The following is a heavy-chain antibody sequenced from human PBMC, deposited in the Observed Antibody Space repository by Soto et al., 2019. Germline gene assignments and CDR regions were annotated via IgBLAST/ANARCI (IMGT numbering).Heavy chain of an antibody. Sequence: SVKVSCKASGDTFSTYTITWVRQAPGQGLEWMGGIIPRSGTSNYAQKFQGRVTITADESTSTAYMELSSLRSEGTAVYYCAREGFVLAKSTVKSDHYYYAMDVWGQGTTVTVSS. CDR3: AREGFVLAKSTVKSDHYYYAMDV. CDR2: IIPRSGTS. J-gene: IGHJ6*02. CDR1: GDTFSTYT. D-gene: IGHD3-3*02. V-gene: IGHV1-69*13.